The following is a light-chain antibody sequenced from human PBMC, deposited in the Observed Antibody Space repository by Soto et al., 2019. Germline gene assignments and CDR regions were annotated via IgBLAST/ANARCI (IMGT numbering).Light chain of an antibody. V-gene: IGKV1-5*01. CDR1: QSISSW. J-gene: IGKJ4*01. CDR3: QRYNSYSPLT. Sequence: DMKMTHSRSTMSASVGDRVTITCRASQSISSWLAWYQQKPGKAPKLLIYDASSLESGVPSRFSGSGSGTEFTLTISSLQPDDFATYYCQRYNSYSPLTFGGGTKVAIK. CDR2: DAS.